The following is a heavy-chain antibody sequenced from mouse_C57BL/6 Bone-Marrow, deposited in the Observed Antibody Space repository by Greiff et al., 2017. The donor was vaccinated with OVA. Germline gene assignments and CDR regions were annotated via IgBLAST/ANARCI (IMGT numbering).Heavy chain of an antibody. D-gene: IGHD2-4*01. CDR2: IHPNSGST. V-gene: IGHV1-64*01. J-gene: IGHJ1*03. CDR3: ASHDYVDFDV. Sequence: VQLQQSGAELVKPGASVKLSCKASGYTFTSYWMHWVKQRPGQGLEWIGMIHPNSGSTNYNEKFKSKATLTVDKSSSTAYMQLSSLTSEDSAVYYCASHDYVDFDVWGTGTTVTVSS. CDR1: GYTFTSYW.